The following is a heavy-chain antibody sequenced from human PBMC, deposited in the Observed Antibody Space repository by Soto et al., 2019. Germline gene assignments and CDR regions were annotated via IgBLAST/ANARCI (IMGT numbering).Heavy chain of an antibody. D-gene: IGHD2-2*01. Sequence: SETLSLTCTVSGDSITGSYWSWIRQPPGKALEWIGYIYYSGSTNYNPSLKSRVTISVDTSKNQFSLKLSSVTAADTAVYYCARTPASGYCSSTSCYSFFGWFDPWGQGTLVTVSS. CDR2: IYYSGST. V-gene: IGHV4-59*01. CDR1: GDSITGSY. J-gene: IGHJ5*02. CDR3: ARTPASGYCSSTSCYSFFGWFDP.